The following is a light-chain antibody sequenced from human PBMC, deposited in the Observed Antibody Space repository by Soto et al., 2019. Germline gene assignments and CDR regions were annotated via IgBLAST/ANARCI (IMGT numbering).Light chain of an antibody. CDR1: TSDVGDYDY. Sequence: QSALTQPASVSGSPGQSITISCTGATSDVGDYDYVSWYQHHPGRAPKLIIYDVNDRPSGVSNRFSGSKSVNTASLTISGRQAEDEADYYFSSYKITSPFVVFGGGTKLTVL. V-gene: IGLV2-14*03. J-gene: IGLJ2*01. CDR3: SSYKITSPFVV. CDR2: DVN.